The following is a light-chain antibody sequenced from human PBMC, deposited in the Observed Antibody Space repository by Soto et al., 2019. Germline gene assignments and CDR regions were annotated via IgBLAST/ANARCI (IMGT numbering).Light chain of an antibody. CDR2: GAS. J-gene: IGKJ1*01. CDR1: QSVGSNF. Sequence: PGERVTLSCRASQSVGSNFLTWYQQKPGQAPRLLIYGASARATGIPARFSGSGSGTDFSLTISSLQPEDFAVYYCQQDYNLRRTVGQGTKV. V-gene: IGKV3D-7*01. CDR3: QQDYNLRRT.